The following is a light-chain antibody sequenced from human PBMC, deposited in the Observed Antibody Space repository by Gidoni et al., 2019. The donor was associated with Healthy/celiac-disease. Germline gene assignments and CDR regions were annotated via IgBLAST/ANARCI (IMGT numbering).Light chain of an antibody. CDR1: QSVSSN. CDR2: GAS. J-gene: IGKJ2*01. V-gene: IGKV3-15*01. Sequence: EILMTQSPATLSVSPGERATLSFRASQSVSSNLAWYQQKPGQAPRLLIYGASTRATGIPARFSGSGSGTEFTRTISSLQSEDCAVYYCQQYNNWPYTFGQGTKLEIK. CDR3: QQYNNWPYT.